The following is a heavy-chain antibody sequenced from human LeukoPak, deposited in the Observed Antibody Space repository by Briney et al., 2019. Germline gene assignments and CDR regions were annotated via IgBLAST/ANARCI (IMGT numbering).Heavy chain of an antibody. D-gene: IGHD4-23*01. Sequence: GGSLRLSCAASGFTFSSYAMHWVRQAPGKGLEWVAVISYDGSNKYYADSVKGRFTISRDNSKNTLYLQMNSLRAEDTAVYYCARGNYGGNLYWGQGTLVTVSS. CDR3: ARGNYGGNLY. V-gene: IGHV3-30-3*01. CDR1: GFTFSSYA. J-gene: IGHJ4*02. CDR2: ISYDGSNK.